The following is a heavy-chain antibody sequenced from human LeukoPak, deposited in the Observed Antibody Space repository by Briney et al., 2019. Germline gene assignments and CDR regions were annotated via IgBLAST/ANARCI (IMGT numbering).Heavy chain of an antibody. CDR3: ARAIRDRYGDYGVDY. Sequence: DSVKGRFTISRDNAKNSLFLQMNSLRAEDTAVYYCARAIRDRYGDYGVDYWGQGTLVTVSS. V-gene: IGHV3-7*01. J-gene: IGHJ4*02. D-gene: IGHD4-17*01.